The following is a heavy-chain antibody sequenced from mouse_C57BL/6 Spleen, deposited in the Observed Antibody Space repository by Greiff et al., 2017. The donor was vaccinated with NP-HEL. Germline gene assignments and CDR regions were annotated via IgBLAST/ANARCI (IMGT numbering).Heavy chain of an antibody. CDR2: IYPRDGST. CDR1: GYTFTSYD. D-gene: IGHD1-1*01. Sequence: QVQLQQSGPELVKPGASVKLSCKASGYTFTSYDINWVKQRPGQGLEWIGWIYPRDGSTKYNEKFKGKATLTVDTSSSTAYMELHSLTSEDSAVYFCARFGDVSSVVARYYAMDYWGQGTSVTVSS. CDR3: ARFGDVSSVVARYYAMDY. V-gene: IGHV1-85*01. J-gene: IGHJ4*01.